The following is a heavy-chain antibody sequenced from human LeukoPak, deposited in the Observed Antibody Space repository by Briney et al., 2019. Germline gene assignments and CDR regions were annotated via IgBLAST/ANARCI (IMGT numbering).Heavy chain of an antibody. D-gene: IGHD3-9*01. Sequence: GGSLRLSCAASGFSVSSNYMSWVRQAPGKGLEWVSIIYSGGNTYYADSVRGRFTTSRDSSKNTLSLQLSSLRADDTAVYYCVSHSDPLTNYSFDYWGQGTLVTVSS. CDR3: VSHSDPLTNYSFDY. CDR1: GFSVSSNY. J-gene: IGHJ4*02. V-gene: IGHV3-53*01. CDR2: IYSGGNT.